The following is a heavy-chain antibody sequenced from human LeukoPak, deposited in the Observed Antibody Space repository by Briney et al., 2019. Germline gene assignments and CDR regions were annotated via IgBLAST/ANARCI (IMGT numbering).Heavy chain of an antibody. CDR3: ARVRGSYGYYFDY. CDR1: GFTFSSYA. CDR2: ISSNGGST. V-gene: IGHV3-64*01. D-gene: IGHD1-26*01. Sequence: GGSLRLSCAASGFTFSSYAMHWVRQAPGKGLEYVSAISSNGGSTYYANSVKGRFTISRDSSKNTLYLQMGSLRAEDMAVYYCARVRGSYGYYFDYWGQGTLVTVSS. J-gene: IGHJ4*02.